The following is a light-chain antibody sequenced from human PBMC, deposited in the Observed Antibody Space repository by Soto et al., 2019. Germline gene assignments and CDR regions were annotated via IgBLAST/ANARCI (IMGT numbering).Light chain of an antibody. Sequence: QSALTQPASVSGSPGQSITISCTGTSSDVGGYNYVSWYQQHPGKAPKLIIYVVSNRPSGVSNRFSGSKSGNTASLTISGLQAEDEADYYCSSYTSSSTLVFGGGTKVTVL. V-gene: IGLV2-14*03. CDR2: VVS. J-gene: IGLJ2*01. CDR1: SSDVGGYNY. CDR3: SSYTSSSTLV.